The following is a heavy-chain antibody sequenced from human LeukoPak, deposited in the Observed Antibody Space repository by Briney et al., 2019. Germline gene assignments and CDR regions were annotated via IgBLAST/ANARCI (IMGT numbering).Heavy chain of an antibody. CDR1: GYTLTELS. Sequence: GASVNVSFKVSGYTLTELSIHWVRQAPGKGLEWMGGFDPEDGDTIYAQKFQGRVTMTEDTSTDTAYMELSSLRSEDTAVYYCATDRSDYSRWFAFDIWGQGTMVIVSS. V-gene: IGHV1-24*01. CDR2: FDPEDGDT. D-gene: IGHD4-17*01. J-gene: IGHJ3*02. CDR3: ATDRSDYSRWFAFDI.